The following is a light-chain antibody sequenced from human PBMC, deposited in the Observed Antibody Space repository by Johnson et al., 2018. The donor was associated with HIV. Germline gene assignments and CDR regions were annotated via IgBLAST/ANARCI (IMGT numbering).Light chain of an antibody. CDR3: GTWDGSLSGYV. J-gene: IGLJ1*01. Sequence: QSVLTQPPSVSAAPAQKVTISCSGSSSNIGNNYVSWYQQLPGTAPKLLIYENDKRPSGIPDRFSGSKSGTSATLGITGLQTGDEAYYYCGTWDGSLSGYVFGTGTKVTVL. V-gene: IGLV1-51*02. CDR1: SSNIGNNY. CDR2: END.